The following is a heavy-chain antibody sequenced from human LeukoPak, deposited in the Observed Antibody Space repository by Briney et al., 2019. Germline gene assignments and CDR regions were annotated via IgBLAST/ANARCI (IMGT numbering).Heavy chain of an antibody. CDR3: VRVVPAANYYYYGMDV. CDR1: GFTFSSYS. J-gene: IGHJ6*02. D-gene: IGHD2-2*01. CDR2: ISSSSSYI. V-gene: IGHV3-21*01. Sequence: GGSLRLSCAASGFTFSSYSMNWVRQAPGKGLEWVSSISSSSSYIYYADSVKGRFTISRDNAKNSLYLQMNSLRTEDTAVYYCVRVVPAANYYYYGMDVWGQGTTVTVSS.